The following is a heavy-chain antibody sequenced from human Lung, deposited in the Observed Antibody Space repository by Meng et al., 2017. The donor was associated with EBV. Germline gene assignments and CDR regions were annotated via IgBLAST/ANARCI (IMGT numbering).Heavy chain of an antibody. CDR1: GYTFGSYG. V-gene: IGHV1-18*03. J-gene: IGHJ4*02. D-gene: IGHD2-15*01. CDR2: FVNYVDT. Sequence: QVPLLQSGPEVKKPGASVRVSCKASGYTFGSYGICWVRQAPGQGLEWMGWFVNYVDTYPAPKFQGRVTMTTDTHTNTAFMELRSLTSDDMAVYYCASGTPGRSYCDYWGQGTLVTVSS. CDR3: ASGTPGRSYCDY.